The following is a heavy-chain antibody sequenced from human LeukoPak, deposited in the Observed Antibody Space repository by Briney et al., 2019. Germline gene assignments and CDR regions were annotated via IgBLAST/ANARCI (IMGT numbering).Heavy chain of an antibody. Sequence: GGSLRLSCAASGFTFSSYSMNWVRQAPGKGLEWVSSISSSSSYIYYADSVKGRFTISRDNAKNSLYLQMNSLRAEDTAVYYCARVAVWYGYYFDYWGQGTLVTVSS. D-gene: IGHD3-16*01. CDR2: ISSSSSYI. CDR3: ARVAVWYGYYFDY. V-gene: IGHV3-21*01. J-gene: IGHJ4*02. CDR1: GFTFSSYS.